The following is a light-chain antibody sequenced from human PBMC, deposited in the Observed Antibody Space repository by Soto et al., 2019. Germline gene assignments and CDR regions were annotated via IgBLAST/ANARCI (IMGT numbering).Light chain of an antibody. CDR3: RSYTSSSTYV. J-gene: IGLJ1*01. Sequence: QSALTQPPSVSGSPGQSVTISCTGTSSDVGSYNRVSWYQQPPGTAPKLMIYEVNYRPSGVPDRFSGSKSGNTASLTISGLQAEDEADYYCRSYTSSSTYVFGTGTKVTVL. V-gene: IGLV2-18*02. CDR1: SSDVGSYNR. CDR2: EVN.